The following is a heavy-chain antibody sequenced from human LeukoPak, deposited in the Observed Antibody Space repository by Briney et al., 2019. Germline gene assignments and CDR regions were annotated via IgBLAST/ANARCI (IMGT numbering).Heavy chain of an antibody. CDR2: ISSSSTYI. V-gene: IGHV3-21*01. CDR3: ASGTLWFGASPRPATGY. D-gene: IGHD3-10*01. CDR1: GFTFSSHA. J-gene: IGHJ4*02. Sequence: PGGSLRLSCAASGFTFSSHAMSWVRQAPGKGLEWVSSISSSSTYIYYADSVKGRFTISRDNAKNSLYLQMNSLRAEDTSVYYCASGTLWFGASPRPATGYWGQGTLVTVSS.